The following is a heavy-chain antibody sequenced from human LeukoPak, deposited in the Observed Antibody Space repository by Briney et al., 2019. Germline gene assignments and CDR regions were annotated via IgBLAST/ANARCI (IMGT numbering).Heavy chain of an antibody. Sequence: AGRSLRLSCAASGFTFSSYAMHWVRQAPGKGLEWVAVISYDGSNKYYADSVKGRFTISRDNSKNTLYLQMNSLRAEDTAVYYCARDPDYGDYGIPSPLFDYWGQGTLVTVSS. CDR1: GFTFSSYA. CDR2: ISYDGSNK. V-gene: IGHV3-30-3*01. D-gene: IGHD4-17*01. J-gene: IGHJ4*02. CDR3: ARDPDYGDYGIPSPLFDY.